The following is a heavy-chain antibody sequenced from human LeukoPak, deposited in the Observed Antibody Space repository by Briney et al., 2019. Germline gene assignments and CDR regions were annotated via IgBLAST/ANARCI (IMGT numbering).Heavy chain of an antibody. D-gene: IGHD2-2*01. J-gene: IGHJ6*02. CDR2: IYHSGST. CDR3: ARGRSRYCSSTSCLRGMDV. Sequence: PSGTLSLTCAVSGGSISSSNWWSWVRQPPGKGLEWIGEIYHSGSTNYNPSLKSRVTISVDKSKNQFSLKLNSVTAADTAVYYCARGRSRYCSSTSCLRGMDVWGQGTTVTVSS. V-gene: IGHV4-4*02. CDR1: GGSISSSNW.